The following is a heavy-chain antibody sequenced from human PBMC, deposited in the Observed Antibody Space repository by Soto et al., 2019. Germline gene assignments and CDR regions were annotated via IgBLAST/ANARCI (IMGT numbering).Heavy chain of an antibody. J-gene: IGHJ4*02. CDR1: GFSVSSGSSY. CDR2: GSYSGTT. V-gene: IGHV4-61*01. D-gene: IGHD4-17*01. CDR3: ARGATVTQFDY. Sequence: SETLSLPCPVSGFSVSSGSSYWAWIRQPPGKGLEWIGFGSYSGTTNYKPSLKSRVTISVDTSRSQISLKVSSLTAADTAVYYCARGATVTQFDYWGRGTLVTVSS.